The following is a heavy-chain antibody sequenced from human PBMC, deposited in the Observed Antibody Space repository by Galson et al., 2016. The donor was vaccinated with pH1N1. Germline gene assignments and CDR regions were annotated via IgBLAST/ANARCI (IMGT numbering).Heavy chain of an antibody. CDR3: ARRSAVAGVDY. CDR1: GYSFSSHW. J-gene: IGHJ4*02. CDR2: IYPGASDT. D-gene: IGHD6-19*01. Sequence: QSGAEVKKPGESLKISCQGSGYSFSSHWIGWVRQMPGIGLEWMGIIYPGASDTKYSPSFQGQVTFSTDKSINTAYLQWSSLKASDTAMYFCARRSAVAGVDYWGQGTLVTVSS. V-gene: IGHV5-51*01.